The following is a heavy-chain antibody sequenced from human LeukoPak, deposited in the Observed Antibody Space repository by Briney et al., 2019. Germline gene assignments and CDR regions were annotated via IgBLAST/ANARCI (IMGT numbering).Heavy chain of an antibody. V-gene: IGHV7-4-1*02. CDR1: GYTFTSYA. J-gene: IGHJ6*02. D-gene: IGHD6-19*01. Sequence: GASVKVSCKASGYTFTSYAMNWVRQAPGQGLEWMGWINTNTGNPTYAQGFTGRFVFSLDTSVSTAYLQISSLKAEDTAVYYCARGEIAVPDGGMDVWGQGTTVTVSS. CDR2: INTNTGNP. CDR3: ARGEIAVPDGGMDV.